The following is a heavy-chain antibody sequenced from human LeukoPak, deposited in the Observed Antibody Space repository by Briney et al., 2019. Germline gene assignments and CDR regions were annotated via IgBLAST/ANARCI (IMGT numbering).Heavy chain of an antibody. V-gene: IGHV3-33*01. Sequence: PGGSLRLSCAASGFTFSSYGMHWVRQAPGKGLEWVAVIWYDGSNKYYADSVKGRFTISRDNSKNTLYLQMNSLTAEDTAVYYCASDHGTRRYFDYWGQGTLVTVSS. J-gene: IGHJ4*02. CDR3: ASDHGTRRYFDY. CDR2: IWYDGSNK. CDR1: GFTFSSYG. D-gene: IGHD1-7*01.